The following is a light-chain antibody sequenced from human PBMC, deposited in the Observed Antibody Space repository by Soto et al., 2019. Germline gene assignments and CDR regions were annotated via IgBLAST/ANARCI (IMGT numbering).Light chain of an antibody. Sequence: QSALTQPASVSGSPGQSITISCTGTSSDVGGYNYVSWYQQHPGKAPKLMIYEVSNRPSRVSNRFSGSKSGNTASLTISGLQAEDEADYYCGTWDSDLSAEVFGGGTKLTV. CDR3: GTWDSDLSAEV. V-gene: IGLV2-14*01. CDR1: SSDVGGYNY. CDR2: EVS. J-gene: IGLJ3*02.